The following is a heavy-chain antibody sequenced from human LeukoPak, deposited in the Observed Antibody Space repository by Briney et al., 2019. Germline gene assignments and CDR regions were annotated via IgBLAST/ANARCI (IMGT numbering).Heavy chain of an antibody. Sequence: GGSLRLSCAASGFTFSSYAMSWVRQAPGKGLEWVSAISGSGGSTYYADSVKGRFTISRDNSRNTLYLQMNSLRAEDTAVYYCAKRGSGWYIFDYWGQGTLVTVSS. CDR2: ISGSGGST. CDR3: AKRGSGWYIFDY. CDR1: GFTFSSYA. D-gene: IGHD6-19*01. V-gene: IGHV3-23*01. J-gene: IGHJ4*02.